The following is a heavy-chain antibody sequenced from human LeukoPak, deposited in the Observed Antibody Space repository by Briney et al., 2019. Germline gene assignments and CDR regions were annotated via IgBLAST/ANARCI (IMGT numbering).Heavy chain of an antibody. CDR1: GFTFSDYY. J-gene: IGHJ4*02. Sequence: GGSLRLSCAVSGFTFSDYYMSWIRQAPGKGLEWVSYISSGGSTISHADSVKGRFTISRDNAENSLYLQMNSLRAEDTAVYYCAKDLGEMATIALVGYWGQGTLVTVSS. D-gene: IGHD5-24*01. V-gene: IGHV3-11*01. CDR3: AKDLGEMATIALVGY. CDR2: ISSGGSTI.